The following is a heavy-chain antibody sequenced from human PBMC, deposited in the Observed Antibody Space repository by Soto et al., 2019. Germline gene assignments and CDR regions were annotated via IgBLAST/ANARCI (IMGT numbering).Heavy chain of an antibody. CDR3: ARGARIYGPTVGSGTTELYNWFDR. CDR1: GGSFSGYY. V-gene: IGHV4-34*01. CDR2: INHSGST. J-gene: IGHJ5*02. D-gene: IGHD1-7*01. Sequence: LETRSLACAVYGGSFSGYYWSWIRQPPGKGLEWIGEINHSGSTNYNPSLKSRVTISVDTSKNQFSLKLSSVTAADTSVYYCARGARIYGPTVGSGTTELYNWFDRWGQRTLVT.